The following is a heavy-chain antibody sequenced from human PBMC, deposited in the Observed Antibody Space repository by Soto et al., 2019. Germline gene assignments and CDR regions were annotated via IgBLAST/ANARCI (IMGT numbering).Heavy chain of an antibody. Sequence: GGSLRLSCAASGFTFDDYAMHWVRQAPGKGLEWVSGISWNSGSIGYADSVKGRFTISRDNAKNSLYLQMNSLRAEDTALYYCATLVLWFGELNHDAFDIWGQGTMVTVSS. D-gene: IGHD3-10*01. CDR3: ATLVLWFGELNHDAFDI. CDR1: GFTFDDYA. CDR2: ISWNSGSI. V-gene: IGHV3-9*01. J-gene: IGHJ3*02.